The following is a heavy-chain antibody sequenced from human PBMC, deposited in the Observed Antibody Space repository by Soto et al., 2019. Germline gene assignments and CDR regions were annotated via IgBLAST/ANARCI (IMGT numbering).Heavy chain of an antibody. Sequence: PGGSLRLSCAASGFTFSSYSMNWVRQAPGKGLEWVSSISYSSTAIFYGDSVKGRFIISRDNAKNSLYLQMNSLRAEDTAVYYCAGEGIQLWLHAFDIWGQGTMVTVSS. V-gene: IGHV3-21*04. CDR3: AGEGIQLWLHAFDI. CDR2: ISYSSTAI. D-gene: IGHD5-18*01. CDR1: GFTFSSYS. J-gene: IGHJ3*02.